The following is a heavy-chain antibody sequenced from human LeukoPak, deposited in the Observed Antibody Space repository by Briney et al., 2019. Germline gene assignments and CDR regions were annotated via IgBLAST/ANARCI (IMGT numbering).Heavy chain of an antibody. Sequence: GGSLRLSCAASGFTFSSYAMSWVRQAPGKGLEWVSAISGSGGSTNYADSVKGRFTISRDNSKNTLYLQMNSLTAEDTAVYYCAKLYHDSSGYYFRYWGQGTLVTVSS. CDR2: ISGSGGST. CDR1: GFTFSSYA. CDR3: AKLYHDSSGYYFRY. J-gene: IGHJ4*02. D-gene: IGHD3-22*01. V-gene: IGHV3-23*01.